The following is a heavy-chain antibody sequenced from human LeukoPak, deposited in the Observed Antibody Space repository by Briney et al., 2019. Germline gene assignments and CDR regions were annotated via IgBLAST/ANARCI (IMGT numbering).Heavy chain of an antibody. Sequence: GGSLRLSCATPKCSLSSNWMSWGRQAPEKGLEWVASMNQDGGSLHYIDSVKGRFTISTDHAKNSLFLQIKRLRAEYTGVYYCANLLGSATRWNYWGQGILVTVSS. J-gene: IGHJ4*02. D-gene: IGHD3-10*01. CDR3: ANLLGSATRWNY. CDR2: MNQDGGSL. CDR1: KCSLSSNW. V-gene: IGHV3-7*01.